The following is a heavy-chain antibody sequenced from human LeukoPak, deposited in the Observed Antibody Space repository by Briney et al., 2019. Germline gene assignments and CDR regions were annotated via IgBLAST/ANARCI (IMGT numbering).Heavy chain of an antibody. V-gene: IGHV3-21*01. CDR3: ARVIAISAFDI. D-gene: IGHD3-3*02. Sequence: GGSLRLSCAASGFTFSSYSMNWVRQAPGKGLEWVSSISSSSSYIYYADSVKGRFTIPRDNAKNSLYLQMNSLRAEDTAVYYCARVIAISAFDIWGQGTMVTVSS. CDR1: GFTFSSYS. J-gene: IGHJ3*02. CDR2: ISSSSSYI.